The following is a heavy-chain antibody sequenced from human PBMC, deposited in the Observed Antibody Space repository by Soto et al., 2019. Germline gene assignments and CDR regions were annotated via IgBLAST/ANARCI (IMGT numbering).Heavy chain of an antibody. CDR2: ISSSSSTI. Sequence: EVQLVESGGGLVQPGGSLRLSCAASGFTFSSYSMNWVRQAPGKGLEWVSCISSSSSTIYYADSVKGRFTISRDNAKNSLYLQMNSLRDEDTAVYYCARGTPDYDFWSGYYPFDYWGQGTLVTVSS. D-gene: IGHD3-3*01. CDR1: GFTFSSYS. V-gene: IGHV3-48*02. CDR3: ARGTPDYDFWSGYYPFDY. J-gene: IGHJ4*02.